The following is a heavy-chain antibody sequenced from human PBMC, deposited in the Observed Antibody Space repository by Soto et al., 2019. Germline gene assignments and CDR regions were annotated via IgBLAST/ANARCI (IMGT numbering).Heavy chain of an antibody. D-gene: IGHD2-8*02. CDR1: GWSFSGYY. CDR3: ARDKITGLFDY. Sequence: PSETLPLTCAFYGWSFSGYYWSLIRQPPGTGLEWIGEINHSGSTNYNPSLKSRVTISVDTSKNQFSLKLTSVTAADTAVYYCARDKITGLFDYWGQGTLVTVSS. J-gene: IGHJ4*02. V-gene: IGHV4-34*01. CDR2: INHSGST.